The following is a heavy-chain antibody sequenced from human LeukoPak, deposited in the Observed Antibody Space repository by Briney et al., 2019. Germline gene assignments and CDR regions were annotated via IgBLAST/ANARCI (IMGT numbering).Heavy chain of an antibody. CDR3: ASRPAYGDYAAHWFDP. CDR1: GYTFTGYY. Sequence: ASVKVSCKASGYTFTGYYMHWARQGPGQGLEWMGWINPNSGGTNYAQKFQGRVTITADKSTSTAYMELSSLRSEDTAVYYCASRPAYGDYAAHWFDPWGQGTLVTVSS. D-gene: IGHD4-17*01. J-gene: IGHJ5*02. V-gene: IGHV1-2*02. CDR2: INPNSGGT.